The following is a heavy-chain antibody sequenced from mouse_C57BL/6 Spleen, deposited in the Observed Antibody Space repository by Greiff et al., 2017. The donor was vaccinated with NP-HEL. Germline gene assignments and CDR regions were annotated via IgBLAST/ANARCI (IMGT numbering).Heavy chain of an antibody. V-gene: IGHV1-54*01. D-gene: IGHD1-1*01. CDR3: AIYYPAWFAY. CDR1: GYAFTNYL. CDR2: INPGSGGT. Sequence: VKLQESGAELVRPGTSVKVSCKASGYAFTNYLIEWVKQRPGQGLEWIGVINPGSGGTNYNEKFKGKATLTADKSSSTAYMQLSSLTSEDSAVYFCAIYYPAWFAYWGQGTLVTVSA. J-gene: IGHJ3*01.